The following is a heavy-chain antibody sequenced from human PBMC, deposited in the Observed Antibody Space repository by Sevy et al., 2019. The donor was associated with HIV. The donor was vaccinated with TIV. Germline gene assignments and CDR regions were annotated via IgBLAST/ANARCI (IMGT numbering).Heavy chain of an antibody. CDR2: LIGGGSRT. Sequence: GGSLRLSCAASGFSFSNYAMSWVRQAPGKGLEWVSTLIGGGSRTYYADSVTGRFTISRDNSRNTLYLQMNSLRAEDTAVYYCARGPPQKRWLQPVDYWGQGTLVTVSS. J-gene: IGHJ4*02. D-gene: IGHD5-12*01. CDR3: ARGPPQKRWLQPVDY. V-gene: IGHV3-23*01. CDR1: GFSFSNYA.